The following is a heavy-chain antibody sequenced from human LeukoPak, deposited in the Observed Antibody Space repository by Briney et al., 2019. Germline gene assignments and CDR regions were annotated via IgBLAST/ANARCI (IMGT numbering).Heavy chain of an antibody. CDR1: GFTFSSYA. Sequence: PGGSLRLSCAASGFTFSSYAMSWVRQAPGKGLEWVSGISGSGGSTYYADSVKGRFTISRDNSKNTLYLQMNSLRAEDTAVYYCARDMGRYLYCSGGSCYSPWFDPWGQGTLVTVSS. V-gene: IGHV3-23*01. CDR2: ISGSGGST. J-gene: IGHJ5*02. CDR3: ARDMGRYLYCSGGSCYSPWFDP. D-gene: IGHD2-15*01.